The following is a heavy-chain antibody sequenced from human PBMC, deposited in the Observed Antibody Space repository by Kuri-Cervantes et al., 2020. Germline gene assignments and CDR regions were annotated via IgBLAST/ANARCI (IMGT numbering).Heavy chain of an antibody. Sequence: GGSLRLSCAASGFTFSSYAMHWVRQAPGKGLEWVAVISYDGSNKYYADSVKGRFTTSRDNSKNTLYLQMNSLRAEDTAVYYCARDGHMVAQPNWFDPWGQGTLVTVSS. V-gene: IGHV3-30-3*01. D-gene: IGHD2-21*01. CDR2: ISYDGSNK. CDR3: ARDGHMVAQPNWFDP. J-gene: IGHJ5*02. CDR1: GFTFSSYA.